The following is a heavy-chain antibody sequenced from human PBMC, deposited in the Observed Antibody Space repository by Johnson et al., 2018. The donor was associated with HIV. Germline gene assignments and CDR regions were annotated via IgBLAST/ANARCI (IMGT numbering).Heavy chain of an antibody. Sequence: EQLVESGGGLVQPGGSLRLSCAASGFTFSSYAMTWVRQAPGKGLQWVSAISGSGGSTYYANSVKVRFTISRDNSKKTVYMQMNSLRDEDTAVYYCTKDLVSWNGIWREAFDIWGQGTMVTVS. V-gene: IGHV3-23*04. CDR2: ISGSGGST. J-gene: IGHJ3*02. CDR1: GFTFSSYA. CDR3: TKDLVSWNGIWREAFDI. D-gene: IGHD1-1*01.